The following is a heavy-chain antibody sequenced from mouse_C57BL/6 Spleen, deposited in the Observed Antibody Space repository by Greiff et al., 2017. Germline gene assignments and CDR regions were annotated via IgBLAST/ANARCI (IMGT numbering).Heavy chain of an antibody. Sequence: VQLQQSGAELAKPGASVKLSCKASGYTFTSYWMHWVKQRPGQGLEWIGYINPSSGYTKYTQKFKDKVTLTADKSSRTAYMQLSSLTYEDSAVYYGERPGYAMDYWGQGTSVTVAS. CDR1: GYTFTSYW. CDR3: ERPGYAMDY. CDR2: INPSSGYT. J-gene: IGHJ4*01. V-gene: IGHV1-7*01.